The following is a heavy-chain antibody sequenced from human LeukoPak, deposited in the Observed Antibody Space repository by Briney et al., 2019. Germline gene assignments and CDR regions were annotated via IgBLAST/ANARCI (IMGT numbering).Heavy chain of an antibody. J-gene: IGHJ4*02. Sequence: GGPLRPSCAAPELTVSSDTMGWVRQAPGKGLKWVSLISSGGSTYYADSLKGRFTISRDNSKNTLYLQMNSLRAEDTAVYYCGRVGDGYNDNYWGQGTLVTVSS. CDR3: GRVGDGYNDNY. D-gene: IGHD5-24*01. CDR2: ISSGGST. CDR1: ELTVSSDT. V-gene: IGHV3-66*01.